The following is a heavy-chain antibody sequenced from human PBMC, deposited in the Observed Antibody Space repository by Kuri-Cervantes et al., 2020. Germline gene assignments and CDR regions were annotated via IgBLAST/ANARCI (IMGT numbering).Heavy chain of an antibody. V-gene: IGHV4-34*01. CDR1: GGSFSGYY. CDR3: ARAEYSSGWYVYFDY. Sequence: ESLKISCAVYGGSFSGYYWSWIRQPPGKGLEWIGEINHSGSTNYNPSLKSRVTISVDTSKNQFSLKLSSVTAADTAVYYCARAEYSSGWYVYFDYWGKGTRGTVSS. CDR2: INHSGST. D-gene: IGHD6-19*01. J-gene: IGHJ4*02.